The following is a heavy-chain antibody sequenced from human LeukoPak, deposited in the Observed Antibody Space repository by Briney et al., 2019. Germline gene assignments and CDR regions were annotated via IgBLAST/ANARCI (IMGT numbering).Heavy chain of an antibody. CDR2: INSDGSST. V-gene: IGHV3-74*01. J-gene: IGHJ4*02. CDR1: GLTFSSYW. D-gene: IGHD6-19*01. Sequence: GGSLRLSCAASGLTFSSYWMHWVRQAPGKGLVWVSRINSDGSSTSYADSVKGRFTISRDNAKNTLYLQMNSLRAEDTAVYYCARGLKTIAVAGTVYFDYWGQGTLVTVSS. CDR3: ARGLKTIAVAGTVYFDY.